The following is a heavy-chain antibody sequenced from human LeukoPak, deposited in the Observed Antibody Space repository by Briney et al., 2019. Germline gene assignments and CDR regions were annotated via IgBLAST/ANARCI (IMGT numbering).Heavy chain of an antibody. V-gene: IGHV4-34*01. D-gene: IGHD3-22*01. CDR3: AGGPLTYYYDSSGYYDGAFDI. CDR2: INHSGST. Sequence: SETLSLTCAVYGGSFSGYYWSWIRQPPGKGLEWIGEINHSGSTNYNPSLKSRVTISVDTSKNQFSLKLSSVTAADTAVYYCAGGPLTYYYDSSGYYDGAFDIWGQGTMVTVSS. CDR1: GGSFSGYY. J-gene: IGHJ3*02.